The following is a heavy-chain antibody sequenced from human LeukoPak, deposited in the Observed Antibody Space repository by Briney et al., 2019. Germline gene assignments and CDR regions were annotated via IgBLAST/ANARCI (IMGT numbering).Heavy chain of an antibody. CDR2: IIPIFGTA. D-gene: IGHD6-19*01. J-gene: IGHJ3*02. CDR3: AREWYSSGWYGGHDAFDI. CDR1: GGTFSSYA. Sequence: SVKVSCKASGGTFSSYAISWVRQAPGQGLEWMGGIIPIFGTANYAQKFQGRVTITADESTSTAYMELSSLRSEDAAVYYCAREWYSSGWYGGHDAFDIWGQGTMVTVSS. V-gene: IGHV1-69*01.